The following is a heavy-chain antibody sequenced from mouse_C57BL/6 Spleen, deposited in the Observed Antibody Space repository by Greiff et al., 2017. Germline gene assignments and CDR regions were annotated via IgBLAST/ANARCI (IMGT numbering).Heavy chain of an antibody. CDR3: ARFWDY. CDR2: IYPGSGNT. V-gene: IGHV1-66*01. CDR1: GYSFTSYY. Sequence: VKLMESGPELVKPGASVKISCKASGYSFTSYYIHWVKQRPGQGLEWIGWIYPGSGNTKYNEKFKGKATLTADTSSSTAYMQLSSLTSEDSAVYYCARFWDYWGQGTTLTVSS. J-gene: IGHJ2*01.